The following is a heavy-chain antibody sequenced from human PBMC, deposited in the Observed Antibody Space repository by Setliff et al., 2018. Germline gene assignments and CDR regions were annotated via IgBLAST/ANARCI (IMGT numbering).Heavy chain of an antibody. CDR2: INHSGST. D-gene: IGHD6-6*01. V-gene: IGHV4-34*01. J-gene: IGHJ4*02. Sequence: LSLTCAAYGGTFSYYYWTWIRQPLGKGLEWIGEINHSGSTNFNSSLKNRVTIAVDTSKNQLSLRLSSVTAADTAVYYCARGRNVAARLLDSWGQGTLVTVSS. CDR3: ARGRNVAARLLDS. CDR1: GGTFSYYY.